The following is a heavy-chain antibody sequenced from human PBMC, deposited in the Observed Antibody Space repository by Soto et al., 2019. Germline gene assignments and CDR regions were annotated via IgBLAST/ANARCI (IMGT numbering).Heavy chain of an antibody. CDR1: GDNFKKNV. CDR2: TIPALGKT. Sequence: ASVKVSCKTSGDNFKKNVFTWVRQAPGQGLEWMGGTIPALGKTHYIEKFQGRVTVTVDDATRTVYMEVRDLTSEDTAIYYCARGPFRPSAMDVWGQGTTVTVSS. V-gene: IGHV1-69*10. J-gene: IGHJ6*02. D-gene: IGHD3-10*01. CDR3: ARGPFRPSAMDV.